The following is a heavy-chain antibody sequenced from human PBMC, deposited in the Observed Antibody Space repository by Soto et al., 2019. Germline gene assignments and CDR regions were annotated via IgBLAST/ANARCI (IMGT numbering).Heavy chain of an antibody. V-gene: IGHV3-21*01. CDR3: ARGPDYYDTRGYDYEPQGADFDI. Sequence: GGSLRLSCAASGFTFSSYSMNWVRQAPGKGLEWVSSISSSTNYIYYADSVKGRFTISRDNAKNSLYLQMNSLRAEDTAVYYCARGPDYYDTRGYDYEPQGADFDIWGQGTMVTVSS. D-gene: IGHD3-22*01. J-gene: IGHJ3*02. CDR2: ISSSTNYI. CDR1: GFTFSSYS.